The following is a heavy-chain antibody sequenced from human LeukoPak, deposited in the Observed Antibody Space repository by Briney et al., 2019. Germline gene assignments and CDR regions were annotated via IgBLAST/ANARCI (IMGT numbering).Heavy chain of an antibody. CDR1: GGSISSSNW. J-gene: IGHJ4*02. V-gene: IGHV4-4*02. Sequence: PSETLSLTCAVSGGSISSSNWWSWVRQPPGKGLEWIGEIYHSGSTNYNPSLKSRVTISVDKSKNQFSLKLSSVTAADTAVYYCARGPPSGSYYELDYWGQGVLVTVSS. CDR2: IYHSGST. CDR3: ARGPPSGSYYELDY. D-gene: IGHD1-26*01.